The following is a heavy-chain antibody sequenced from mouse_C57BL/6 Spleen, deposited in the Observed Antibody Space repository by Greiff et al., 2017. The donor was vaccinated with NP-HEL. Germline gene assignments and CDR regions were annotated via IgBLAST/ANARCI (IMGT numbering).Heavy chain of an antibody. Sequence: VQLQQSGAELVRPGASVTLSCKASGYTFTDYEMHWVKQTPVHGLEWIGAIDPETGGTAYNQKFKGKAILTADKSSSTAYMELRSLTSEDSAVYYCTNYDYLYYFDYWGQGTTLTVSS. D-gene: IGHD2-4*01. V-gene: IGHV1-15*01. CDR2: IDPETGGT. CDR3: TNYDYLYYFDY. CDR1: GYTFTDYE. J-gene: IGHJ2*01.